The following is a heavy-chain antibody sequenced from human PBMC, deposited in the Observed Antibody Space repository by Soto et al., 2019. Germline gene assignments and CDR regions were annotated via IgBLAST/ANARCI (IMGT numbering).Heavy chain of an antibody. CDR1: GYTFTSYA. J-gene: IGHJ4*02. D-gene: IGHD2-15*01. Sequence: ASVKVSCKASGYTFTSYAMHWVRQAPGQSLEWMGWINTGKGNTKYSQNFQGRVTITSDTSASIAYMDLSSLRSEDTAMYYCARAGDDCSAATFYVSDYWGRG. CDR2: INTGKGNT. CDR3: ARAGDDCSAATFYVSDY. V-gene: IGHV1-3*04.